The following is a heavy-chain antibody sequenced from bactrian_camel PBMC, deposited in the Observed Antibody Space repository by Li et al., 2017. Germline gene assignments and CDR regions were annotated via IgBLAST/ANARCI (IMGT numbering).Heavy chain of an antibody. J-gene: IGHJ4*01. D-gene: IGHD6*01. CDR2: ITSLPSLFRAA. CDR3: AAEPMPWYNGGLCPFELAPLSGS. CDR1: GITFSRHD. V-gene: IGHV3S40*01. Sequence: DVQLVESGGGLVQPGESLRLSCVASGITFSRHDMSWVRQAPGKEVEWVAGITSLPSLFRAASYADSVRGRFTISRDNAKDTLYLQMNSLKIEDTAMYYCAAEPMPWYNGGLCPFELAPLSGSWGQGTQVTVS.